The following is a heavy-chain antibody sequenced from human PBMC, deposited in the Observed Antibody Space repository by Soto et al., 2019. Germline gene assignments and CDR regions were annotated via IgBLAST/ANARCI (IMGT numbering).Heavy chain of an antibody. V-gene: IGHV4-39*01. J-gene: IGHJ4*02. CDR1: GGSISSSNYY. CDR2: IYYSGNT. D-gene: IGHD2-2*01. Sequence: HLLLQESGPGLVKPSETLSLTCTVSGGSISSSNYYWGWIRQPPGKGLEWIGNIYYSGNTYYNPSLKSRVTICVYTSKNQFSLKLSSVSAADTAVYSCAIQGGRVGGNSLFLDFDYWGQGTLVTVSS. CDR3: AIQGGRVGGNSLFLDFDY.